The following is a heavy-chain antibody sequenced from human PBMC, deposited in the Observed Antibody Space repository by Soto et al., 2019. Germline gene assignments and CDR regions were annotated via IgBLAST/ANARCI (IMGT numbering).Heavy chain of an antibody. CDR3: ARRLLYCIGTSCYGEYYYNGWEV. Sequence: ASVKVSCKASGYTFTSYYMHWVRQAPGQGLEWKGIINPSGGSTSYAQKFQGRVTMTRDTSTSTVYMELSSLRSEDTAVYYCARRLLYCIGTSCYGEYYYNGWEVGGQGT. J-gene: IGHJ6*02. CDR1: GYTFTSYY. V-gene: IGHV1-46*01. CDR2: INPSGGST. D-gene: IGHD2-2*01.